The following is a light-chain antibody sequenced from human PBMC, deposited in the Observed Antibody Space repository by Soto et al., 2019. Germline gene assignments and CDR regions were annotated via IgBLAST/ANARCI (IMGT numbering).Light chain of an antibody. J-gene: IGKJ4*01. V-gene: IGKV3D-15*01. CDR2: GAS. CDR1: QYVSNN. CDR3: QQYHNWPLT. Sequence: EIVMTQSPATLSVSPGERATLSCRASQYVSNNLAWYQQKPGQAPRLLIYGASTRATGIPARFSGSGSGTEFTLIISSLQSEDFAVYYCQQYHNWPLTFGGGTNLEIK.